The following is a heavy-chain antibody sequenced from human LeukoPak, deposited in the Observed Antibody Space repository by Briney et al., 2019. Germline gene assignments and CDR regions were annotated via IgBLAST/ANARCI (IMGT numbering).Heavy chain of an antibody. CDR3: ARVAGQNDLQL. J-gene: IGHJ4*02. Sequence: SETLSLTCSVSGDSVTKHYWSWIRQPPGKGLEWIGYIYYSGSTNYNPSLKSRVTISVDTSKNQFSLKLSSVTAADTAVYYCARVAGQNDLQLWGQGTLVTVSS. CDR1: GDSVTKHY. CDR2: IYYSGST. V-gene: IGHV4-59*02. D-gene: IGHD5-18*01.